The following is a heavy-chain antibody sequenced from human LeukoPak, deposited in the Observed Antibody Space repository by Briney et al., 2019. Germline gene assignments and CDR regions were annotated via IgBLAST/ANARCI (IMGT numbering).Heavy chain of an antibody. Sequence: PSQTLSLTCTVSGASIISESYYWTWIRQPAGKGLEWIGHIYHTGSTKYNPSLKSRATILIDTSKNHFSLRLNSVTAADTAVYYCARVMAVNPDWFDPWGQGTLVTVSS. CDR1: GASIISESYY. CDR2: IYHTGST. V-gene: IGHV4-61*09. D-gene: IGHD5-24*01. J-gene: IGHJ5*02. CDR3: ARVMAVNPDWFDP.